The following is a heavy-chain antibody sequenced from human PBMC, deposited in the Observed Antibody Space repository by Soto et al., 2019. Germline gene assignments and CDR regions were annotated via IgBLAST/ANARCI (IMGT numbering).Heavy chain of an antibody. CDR1: GFTFSSYA. J-gene: IGHJ4*02. CDR2: ISYDGSNK. V-gene: IGHV3-30-3*01. Sequence: QVQLVESGGGVVQPGRSLRLSCAASGFTFSSYAMHWVRQAPGKGLEWVAVISYDGSNKYYADSVKGRFTISRDNSKNTLYLQMNSLRAEDTAVYYCARGLLGFDYWGQGTLVTVSS. CDR3: ARGLLGFDY. D-gene: IGHD2-15*01.